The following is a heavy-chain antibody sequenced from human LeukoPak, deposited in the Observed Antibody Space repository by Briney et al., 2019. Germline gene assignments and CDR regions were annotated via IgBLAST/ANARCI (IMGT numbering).Heavy chain of an antibody. CDR1: GYTFTGYY. D-gene: IGHD2-2*01. Sequence: ASVKVSCKASGYTFTGYYMHWVRQAPGQGLEWMGWINPNSGGTNYAQKFQGRVTMTRDTSISTAYMELSRLRSDDTAVYYCAREGPDPIYCSSTSCYWFDPWGQGTLVTVSS. J-gene: IGHJ5*02. V-gene: IGHV1-2*02. CDR2: INPNSGGT. CDR3: AREGPDPIYCSSTSCYWFDP.